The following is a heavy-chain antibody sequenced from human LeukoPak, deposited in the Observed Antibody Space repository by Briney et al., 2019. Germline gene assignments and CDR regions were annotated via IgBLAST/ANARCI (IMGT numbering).Heavy chain of an antibody. Sequence: GGSLRLSCAASGFTFSSYAMSWVRQAPGKGLEWVASISDSGGRTYHTDSVKGRFTISRDNSKNTLYLQMNSLRAEDTAVYYCAKGYGSGSSDYWGQGTLVTVSS. V-gene: IGHV3-23*01. D-gene: IGHD3-10*01. CDR3: AKGYGSGSSDY. J-gene: IGHJ4*02. CDR1: GFTFSSYA. CDR2: ISDSGGRT.